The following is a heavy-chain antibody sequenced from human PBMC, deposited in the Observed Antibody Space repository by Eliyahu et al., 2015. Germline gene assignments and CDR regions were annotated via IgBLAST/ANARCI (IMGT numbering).Heavy chain of an antibody. Sequence: EVQLVESGGGLVQPGGSXXLSCAASGFXFSRYWMXWVRQAPGKGLEWVAXINQDGSEKYYVDSVKGRFTISRDNAKNSVYLQMNSLRGEDTAVYYCARLVGADDWGQGTLVTVSS. D-gene: IGHD1-26*01. CDR2: INQDGSEK. J-gene: IGHJ4*02. V-gene: IGHV3-7*01. CDR1: GFXFSRYW. CDR3: ARLVGADD.